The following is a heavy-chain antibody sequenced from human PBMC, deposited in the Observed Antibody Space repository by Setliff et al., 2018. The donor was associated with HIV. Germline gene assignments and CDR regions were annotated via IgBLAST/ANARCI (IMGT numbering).Heavy chain of an antibody. CDR2: IKQDGSEK. CDR1: GFTFSSYG. J-gene: IGHJ4*02. D-gene: IGHD2-15*01. Sequence: GGSLRLSCAASGFTFSSYGMHWVRQAPGKGLEWVTNIKQDGSEKYYVDSVTGRFTISRDNARNTVYLQMNNLRVEDTAVYYCVRDGGSGTPFDYWGRGTLVTVSS. CDR3: VRDGGSGTPFDY. V-gene: IGHV3-7*01.